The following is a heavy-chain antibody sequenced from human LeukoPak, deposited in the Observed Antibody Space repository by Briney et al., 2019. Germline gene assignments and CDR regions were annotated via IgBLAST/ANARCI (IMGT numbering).Heavy chain of an antibody. D-gene: IGHD6-13*01. Sequence: SETLSLTCTVSGGSISSSSYYGGSIRQPRGKGLEWIGSIYYSGSTYYNPPLKTRVTLSVDTSKNQSSLKLSSLTAADTAVYYCARHTSPQQLAENWFDPWGQGTLVTVSS. CDR1: GGSISSSSYY. J-gene: IGHJ5*02. CDR2: IYYSGST. CDR3: ARHTSPQQLAENWFDP. V-gene: IGHV4-39*01.